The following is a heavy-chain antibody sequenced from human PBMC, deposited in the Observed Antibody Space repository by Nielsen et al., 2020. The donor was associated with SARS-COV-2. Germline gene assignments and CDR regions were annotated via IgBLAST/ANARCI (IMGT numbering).Heavy chain of an antibody. CDR2: IYYSGST. V-gene: IGHV4-39*07. J-gene: IGHJ4*02. D-gene: IGHD3-22*01. CDR3: ARDSTYYDSSGKLDY. Sequence: SETLSLTCTVSGGSISSSSYYWGWIRQPPGKGLEWIGSIYYSGSTYYNPSLKSRVTISVDKSKNQFSLKLSSVTAADTAVYYCARDSTYYDSSGKLDYWGQGTLVTVSS. CDR1: GGSISSSSYY.